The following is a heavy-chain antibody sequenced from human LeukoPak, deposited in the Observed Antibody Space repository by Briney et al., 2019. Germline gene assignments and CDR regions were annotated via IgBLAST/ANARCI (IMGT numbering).Heavy chain of an antibody. CDR3: ARDFDY. Sequence: SETLSLTCTVSGGSISSHYWSWIRQPPGKGLEWIGYIYYSGSTNYNPSLKSRVTISVDTSKNQFSLKLSSVTAADTAVYYCARDFDYWGQGTLVTVYS. CDR1: GGSISSHY. J-gene: IGHJ4*02. V-gene: IGHV4-59*11. CDR2: IYYSGST.